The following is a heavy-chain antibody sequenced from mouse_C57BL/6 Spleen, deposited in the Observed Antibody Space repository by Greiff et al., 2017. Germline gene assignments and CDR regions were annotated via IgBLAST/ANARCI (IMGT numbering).Heavy chain of an antibody. J-gene: IGHJ4*01. CDR2: IDPEDGET. Sequence: EVKLVESGAELVKPGASVKLSCTASGFNIKDYYMHWVKQRTEQGLEWIGRIDPEDGETKYAPKFQGKATITADTSSNTAYLQLSSLTSEDTAVYYCATLITTVVARGYYAMDYWGQGTSVTVSS. D-gene: IGHD1-1*01. CDR3: ATLITTVVARGYYAMDY. CDR1: GFNIKDYY. V-gene: IGHV14-2*01.